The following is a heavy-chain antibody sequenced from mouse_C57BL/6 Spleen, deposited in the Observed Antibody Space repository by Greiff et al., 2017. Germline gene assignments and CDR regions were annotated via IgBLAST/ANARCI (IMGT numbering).Heavy chain of an antibody. J-gene: IGHJ4*01. CDR2: IWSGGST. Sequence: VQGVESGPGLVQPSPSLSITCTVSGFSFTSYGVHWVRQSPGKGLEWLGVIWSGGSTDYKAAFISRLSISKDNTKSQVFFKMNSLQADDTAIYYCARSSGAMDYWGQGPSVTVAS. CDR1: GFSFTSYG. CDR3: ARSSGAMDY. V-gene: IGHV2-2*01.